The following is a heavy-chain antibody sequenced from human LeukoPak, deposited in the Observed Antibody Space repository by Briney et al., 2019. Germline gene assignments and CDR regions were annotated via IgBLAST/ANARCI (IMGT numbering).Heavy chain of an antibody. CDR2: INHSGST. J-gene: IGHJ4*02. V-gene: IGHV4-39*07. CDR3: ARADQRVPILFDY. CDR1: GGSISSSSYY. Sequence: SETLSPTCTVSGGSISSSSYYWSWIRQPPGKGLEWIGEINHSGSTNYNPSLKSRVTISVDTSKNQFSLKLSSVTAADTAVYYCARADQRVPILFDYWGRGTLVTVSS.